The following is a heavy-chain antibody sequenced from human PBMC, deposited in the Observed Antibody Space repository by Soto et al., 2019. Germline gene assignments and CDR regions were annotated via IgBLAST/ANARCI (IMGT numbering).Heavy chain of an antibody. CDR1: GYNFSRYW. CDR3: ARRGGVPAAGTFYYYGMDV. V-gene: IGHV5-51*01. D-gene: IGHD6-13*01. CDR2: IYPGDSDI. J-gene: IGHJ6*01. Sequence: PVESLSPSCKVSGYNFSRYWIGWVLQMPGKGLEWMGIIYPGDSDIRYSPSFQGQVTISADKSISTAYLQWSSLKASDTAMYYCARRGGVPAAGTFYYYGMDVWGQGATVTVSS.